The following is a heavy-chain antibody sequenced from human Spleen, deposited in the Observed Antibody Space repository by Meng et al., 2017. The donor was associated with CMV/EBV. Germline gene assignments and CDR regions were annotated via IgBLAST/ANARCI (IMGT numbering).Heavy chain of an antibody. CDR1: GGSIINTSYY. Sequence: SETLSLTCTVSGGSIINTSYYWGWIRQPPGKGLEWIGSIYHSGSTYYNPSLKSRVIISVDTSKNQFSLKLTSVTAADTAVYYCAREGSGSNGSSRYGHFHHWGQGTLVTVSS. V-gene: IGHV4-39*07. CDR2: IYHSGST. J-gene: IGHJ1*01. D-gene: IGHD6-13*01. CDR3: AREGSGSNGSSRYGHFHH.